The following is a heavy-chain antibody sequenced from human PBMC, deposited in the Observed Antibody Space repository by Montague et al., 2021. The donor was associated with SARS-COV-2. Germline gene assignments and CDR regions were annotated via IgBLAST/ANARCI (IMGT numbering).Heavy chain of an antibody. CDR3: ARGSPQNNFRRCSASYWFDA. CDR1: GGSFTGYY. V-gene: IGHV4-34*12. J-gene: IGHJ5*01. CDR2: IIHSGST. D-gene: IGHD1-26*01. Sequence: SETLSLTCAISGGSFTGYYWTWFLQPPGRGLVWFGEIIHSGSTRYTPSLTSRFSISVDTSKNQFTLKLTSVTAANTAMFYCARGSPQNNFRRCSASYWFDAWGQGTPVTVSS.